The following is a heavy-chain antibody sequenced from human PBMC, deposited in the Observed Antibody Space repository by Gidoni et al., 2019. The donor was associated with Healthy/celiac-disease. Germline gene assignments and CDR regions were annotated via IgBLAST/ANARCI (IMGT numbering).Heavy chain of an antibody. V-gene: IGHV4-38-2*02. CDR2: IYHSGST. CDR3: AREGRDYSLFLDY. D-gene: IGHD2-21*01. J-gene: IGHJ4*02. Sequence: QVQLQESGPGLVKPSETLSLTCAFSGYSISSGYYWVWIRQPPGKGLEWIGSIYHSGSTYYNPSLKSRVTISVETSKNQFSLKLSSVTAADTAVYYCAREGRDYSLFLDYWGQGTLVTVSS. CDR1: GYSISSGYY.